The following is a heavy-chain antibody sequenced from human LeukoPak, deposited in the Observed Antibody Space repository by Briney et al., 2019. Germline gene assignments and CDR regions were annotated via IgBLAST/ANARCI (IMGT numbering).Heavy chain of an antibody. V-gene: IGHV3-7*01. Sequence: GGSLRLSCAASGFTFSSYWMSWVRQAPGKGLEWVANIQQHGSEKFYVDSVKGRFTISRDDASNSLYLQMNSLRAEDTAVYYCARQHDYADYWVQGTLVTVSS. CDR2: IQQHGSEK. J-gene: IGHJ4*02. CDR3: ARQHDYADY. CDR1: GFTFSSYW. D-gene: IGHD2-21*01.